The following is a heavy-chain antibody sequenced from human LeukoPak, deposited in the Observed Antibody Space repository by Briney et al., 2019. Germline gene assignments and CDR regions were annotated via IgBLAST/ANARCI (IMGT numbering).Heavy chain of an antibody. J-gene: IGHJ4*02. D-gene: IGHD2-8*01. CDR2: IKQEGSEK. CDR1: GFTFSSYW. CDR3: ARALIGYYFDY. Sequence: QAGGPLRLSWAASGFTFSSYWVSGVRQAPGKGGEWGANIKQEGSEKYYVDSVKGRFTISRDNAKTTLYLPMNSLRAEDTAVYYCARALIGYYFDYWGQGTLVTVSS. V-gene: IGHV3-7*01.